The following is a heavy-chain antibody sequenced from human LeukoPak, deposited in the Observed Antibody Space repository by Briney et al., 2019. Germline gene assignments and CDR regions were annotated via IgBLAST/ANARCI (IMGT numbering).Heavy chain of an antibody. CDR3: AKDMQSWYGYFQH. Sequence: GGSLRLSCAASGFTFSSYGMHWVRQAPGKGLEWVAFIRYDGSNKYYADSVKGRFTISRDNSKNTLYLQMNSLRAEDTAVYYCAKDMQSWYGYFQHWGQGTLVTVSS. J-gene: IGHJ1*01. CDR1: GFTFSSYG. V-gene: IGHV3-30*02. D-gene: IGHD6-13*01. CDR2: IRYDGSNK.